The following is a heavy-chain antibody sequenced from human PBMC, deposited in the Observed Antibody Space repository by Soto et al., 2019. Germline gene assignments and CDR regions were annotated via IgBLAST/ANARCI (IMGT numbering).Heavy chain of an antibody. J-gene: IGHJ4*02. CDR3: ARDGVLRYFDWSPVDY. CDR2: IWYDGSNK. CDR1: GFTFSSYG. D-gene: IGHD3-9*01. V-gene: IGHV3-33*01. Sequence: GGSLRLSCAASGFTFSSYGMHWVRQAPGKGLEWVAVIWYDGSNKYYADSVKGRFTISRDNSKNTLYLQMNSLRAEDTAVYYCARDGVLRYFDWSPVDYWGQGTLVTVSS.